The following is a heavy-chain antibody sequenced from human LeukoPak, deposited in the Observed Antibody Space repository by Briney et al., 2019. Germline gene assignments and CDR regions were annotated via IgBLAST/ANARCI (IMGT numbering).Heavy chain of an antibody. V-gene: IGHV3-21*01. CDR3: ARLSEMFRGPQVIYYFDY. CDR2: ISRASESI. Sequence: GGSLRLSCEASGFNFNTYSMAWVRQAPGKGLEWVSIISRASESIFYADSVKGRFTISRDNAKNSLYLQLNSLRAEDTAVYYCARLSEMFRGPQVIYYFDYWGQGTLVTVSS. CDR1: GFNFNTYS. J-gene: IGHJ4*02. D-gene: IGHD3-10*01.